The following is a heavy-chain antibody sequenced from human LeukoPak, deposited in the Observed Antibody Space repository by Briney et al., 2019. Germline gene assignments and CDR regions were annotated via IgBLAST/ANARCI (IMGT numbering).Heavy chain of an antibody. J-gene: IGHJ5*02. D-gene: IGHD6-19*01. V-gene: IGHV3-11*06. CDR1: GFTFGDYY. CDR3: ARAKQWLVTDP. Sequence: GGSLRLSCAASGFTFGDYYMNWIRQAPGKGLEWVSYIGTAGTYTNYADSVKGRFTISRDNAKNSLYLQMNSLRAEDTAVYYCARAKQWLVTDPWGQGTLVTVSS. CDR2: IGTAGTYT.